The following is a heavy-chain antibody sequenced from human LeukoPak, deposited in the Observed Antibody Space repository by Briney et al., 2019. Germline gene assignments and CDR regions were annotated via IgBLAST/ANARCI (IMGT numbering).Heavy chain of an antibody. J-gene: IGHJ3*02. CDR1: GFTFNNYA. CDR2: VSGSGDNT. CDR3: ARRDVYNAFDI. D-gene: IGHD5-24*01. Sequence: GGSLRLSCAASGFTFNNYAMTWVRQAPGKGLEWVSVVSGSGDNTNYADSVKGRYTISRDTSKNTLYLQMNSLRAEDTAVYYCARRDVYNAFDIWGQGTMVTVSS. V-gene: IGHV3-23*01.